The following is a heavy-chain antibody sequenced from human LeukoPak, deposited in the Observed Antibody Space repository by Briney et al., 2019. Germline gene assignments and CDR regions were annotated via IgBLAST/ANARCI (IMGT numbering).Heavy chain of an antibody. V-gene: IGHV4-59*08. Sequence: PSETLSLICTVSGGPISSYYWSWIRQPPGKGLEWIGYIYYSGTTKYNPSLNSRVTILVDTSKNQFSLKLSSVTAADTAVYYCARHGYCSGGTCWVNWGQGTLVTVSS. CDR1: GGPISSYY. CDR3: ARHGYCSGGTCWVN. J-gene: IGHJ4*02. CDR2: IYYSGTT. D-gene: IGHD2-15*01.